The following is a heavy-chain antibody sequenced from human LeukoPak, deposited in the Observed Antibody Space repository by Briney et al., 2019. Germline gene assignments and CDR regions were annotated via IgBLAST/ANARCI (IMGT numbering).Heavy chain of an antibody. CDR2: IRYDGSNK. V-gene: IGHV3-30*02. D-gene: IGHD6-13*01. Sequence: PGGSLRLSCAASGFTFSSSGMHWVRQAPGKGLEWVAFIRYDGSNKYYADSVKGRFTISRDNSKNTLYLQMNSLRAEDTAVYYCAIDSYSTSWYIVYYFDYWGQGTLVTVSS. CDR1: GFTFSSSG. CDR3: AIDSYSTSWYIVYYFDY. J-gene: IGHJ4*02.